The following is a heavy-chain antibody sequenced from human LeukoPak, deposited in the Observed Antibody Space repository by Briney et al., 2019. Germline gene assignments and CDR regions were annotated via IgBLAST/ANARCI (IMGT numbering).Heavy chain of an antibody. CDR3: ARDSPGSYSNWFDP. V-gene: IGHV1-18*01. D-gene: IGHD1-26*01. CDR1: GYTFISYG. J-gene: IGHJ5*02. CDR2: ISAYNGNT. Sequence: GASVKVSCKASGYTFISYGISWVRQAPGQGLEWMGWISAYNGNTNYAQKLQGRVTMTTDTSTSAAYMELSSLRSEDTAVYYCARDSPGSYSNWFDPWGQGTLVTVSS.